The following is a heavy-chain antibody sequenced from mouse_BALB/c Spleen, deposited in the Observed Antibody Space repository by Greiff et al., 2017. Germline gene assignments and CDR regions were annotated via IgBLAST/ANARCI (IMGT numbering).Heavy chain of an antibody. V-gene: IGHV1-69*02. CDR2: IYPSDSYT. J-gene: IGHJ1*01. CDR1: GYTFTSYW. D-gene: IGHD2-3*01. Sequence: QVQLQQPGAELVRPGASVKLSCKASGYTFTSYWINWVKQRPGQGLEWIGNIYPSDSYTNYNQKFKDKATLTVDKSSSTAYMQLSSPTSEDSAVYYCTIGWDWYFDVWGAGTTVTVSS. CDR3: TIGWDWYFDV.